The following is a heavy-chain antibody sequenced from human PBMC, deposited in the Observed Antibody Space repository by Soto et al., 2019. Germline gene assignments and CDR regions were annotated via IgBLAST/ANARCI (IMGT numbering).Heavy chain of an antibody. V-gene: IGHV4-39*01. Sequence: QLQLQESGPGLVKPSETVSLTCTVSDASISSNSYYGGWIRQPPGKGLEWIGSIYYSGTTYYNPSLESRVTISVDTSKNQFSLKLTSVTAADTAVYYCARRYTGYSYGFDFWGQGTLVPVSS. CDR3: ARRYTGYSYGFDF. J-gene: IGHJ4*02. CDR2: IYYSGTT. D-gene: IGHD5-18*01. CDR1: DASISSNSYY.